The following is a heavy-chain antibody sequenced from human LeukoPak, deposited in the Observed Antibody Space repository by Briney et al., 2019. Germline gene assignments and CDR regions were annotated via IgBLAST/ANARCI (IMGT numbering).Heavy chain of an antibody. J-gene: IGHJ4*02. CDR2: IYYSGST. D-gene: IGHD5-18*01. CDR1: GGSISSYY. CDR3: ARHIRGYSYGPFDY. Sequence: SETLSLTCTVSGGSISSYYWSWIRQSPGKGLEWIGYIYYSGSTNYNPSLKSRVTISVDTSKNQFSLKLTSVTAADTAVYYCARHIRGYSYGPFDYWGQGSLVTVSS. V-gene: IGHV4-59*08.